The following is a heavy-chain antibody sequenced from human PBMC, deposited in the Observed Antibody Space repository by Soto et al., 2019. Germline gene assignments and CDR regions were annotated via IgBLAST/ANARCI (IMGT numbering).Heavy chain of an antibody. J-gene: IGHJ4*02. V-gene: IGHV5-51*01. Sequence: GESLKISCKGSGYSFTNYWIAWVRQMPGKGLEWMGIIYPGDSDTTYSPSFQGQVTFSADKSISTAYLKWSSLKASDTAVYYCARRRNFDYWGQGTLVTVSS. CDR3: ARRRNFDY. CDR2: IYPGDSDT. CDR1: GYSFTNYW.